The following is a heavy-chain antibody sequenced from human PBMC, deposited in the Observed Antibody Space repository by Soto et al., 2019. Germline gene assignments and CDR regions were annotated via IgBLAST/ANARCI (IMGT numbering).Heavy chain of an antibody. CDR1: GGSISSSSYY. V-gene: IGHV4-39*07. CDR2: IYYSGST. D-gene: IGHD6-13*01. J-gene: IGHJ5*02. Sequence: PSETLSLTCTVSGGSISSSSYYWGWIRQPPGKGLEWIGSIYYSGSTYYNPSLTSRVAMSVDKSKNQFSLKLISVTAADTAVYYCARTEVPESSSWHPCDPWGQGTLVTVSS. CDR3: ARTEVPESSSWHPCDP.